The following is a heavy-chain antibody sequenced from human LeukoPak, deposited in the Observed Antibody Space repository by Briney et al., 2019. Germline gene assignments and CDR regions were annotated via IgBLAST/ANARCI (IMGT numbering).Heavy chain of an antibody. D-gene: IGHD2-2*01. CDR3: ARVVVGYCSSTSCYISYYYYYYMDV. CDR1: GFTFSDYY. V-gene: IGHV3-11*04. Sequence: GGSLRLSCAASGFTFSDYYMSWIRQAPGKGLEWVSYISSSGSTIYYADSVKGRFTISRDNAKNSLYLQMNSLRAEDTAVYYCARVVVGYCSSTSCYISYYYYYYMDVWGKGTTVTVSS. J-gene: IGHJ6*03. CDR2: ISSSGSTI.